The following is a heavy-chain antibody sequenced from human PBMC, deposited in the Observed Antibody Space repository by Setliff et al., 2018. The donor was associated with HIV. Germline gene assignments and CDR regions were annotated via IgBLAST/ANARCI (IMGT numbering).Heavy chain of an antibody. Sequence: ASETLSLTCSVSGASINSGTSYWNWIRQYPGKSLEWIGYYYRGSTHYNPSLKSRITISLDTSKNQFYLKLSSVTAADTAVYYCARGRVFCNGDSCYHLDSWGQGILVTVSS. CDR3: ARGRVFCNGDSCYHLDS. J-gene: IGHJ4*02. V-gene: IGHV4-31*03. D-gene: IGHD2-15*01. CDR2: YYRGST. CDR1: GASINSGTSY.